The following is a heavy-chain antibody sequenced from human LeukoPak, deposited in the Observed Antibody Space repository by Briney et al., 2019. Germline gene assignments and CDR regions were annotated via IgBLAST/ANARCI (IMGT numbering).Heavy chain of an antibody. CDR1: GYSISSGYY. Sequence: LETLSLTRAVSGYSISSGYYWGWIRQPPGKGREWIGSIYHSGSTYYNPSLKSRVTISVDTSKNQFSLKLSSVTAADTAVYYCAREENGISVDYWGEGALVTVSS. CDR2: IYHSGST. J-gene: IGHJ4*02. D-gene: IGHD1-26*01. V-gene: IGHV4-38-2*02. CDR3: AREENGISVDY.